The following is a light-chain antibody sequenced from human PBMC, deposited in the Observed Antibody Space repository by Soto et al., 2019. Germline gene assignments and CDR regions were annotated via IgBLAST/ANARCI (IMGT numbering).Light chain of an antibody. J-gene: IGKJ1*01. CDR3: QQYDNWPPWT. Sequence: EIVLTQSPGTLSLSPGERATLSCRASQSVNSDYLAWFQQKPGQAPRLLIYGASTRATGIPARFSGSGSETEFTLTINGLQSEDFAVYYCQQYDNWPPWTFGQGTKVDIK. V-gene: IGKV3-15*01. CDR2: GAS. CDR1: QSVNSD.